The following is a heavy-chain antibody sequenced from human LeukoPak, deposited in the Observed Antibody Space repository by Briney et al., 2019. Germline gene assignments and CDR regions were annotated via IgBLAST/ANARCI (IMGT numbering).Heavy chain of an antibody. V-gene: IGHV4-34*01. CDR1: GGSFSGYY. Sequence: KPSETLSLTCAVYGGSFSGYYWSWIRQPPGKGLEWIGEINHSGSTNYNPSLKSRVTISVDTSKNQFSLKLSSVTAADTAVYYCARGTAVAGSSDYWGQGTLVTVSS. D-gene: IGHD6-19*01. J-gene: IGHJ4*02. CDR2: INHSGST. CDR3: ARGTAVAGSSDY.